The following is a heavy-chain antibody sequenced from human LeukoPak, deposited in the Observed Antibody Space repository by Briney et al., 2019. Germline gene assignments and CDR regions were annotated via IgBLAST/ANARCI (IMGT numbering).Heavy chain of an antibody. V-gene: IGHV4-34*01. CDR1: GFTFSDYY. CDR2: INHSGST. J-gene: IGHJ5*02. CDR3: ARLDDYYYDSSGYYL. D-gene: IGHD3-22*01. Sequence: GSLRLSCAASGFTFSDYYMSWIRQAPGKGLEWIGEINHSGSTNYNPSLKSRVTISVDTSKNQFSLKLSSVTAADTAVYYCARLDDYYYDSSGYYLWGQGTLVTVSS.